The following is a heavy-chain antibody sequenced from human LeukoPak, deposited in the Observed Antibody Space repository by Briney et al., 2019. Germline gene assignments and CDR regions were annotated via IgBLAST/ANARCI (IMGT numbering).Heavy chain of an antibody. J-gene: IGHJ4*02. CDR2: IYPGDSDT. CDR1: GSSFTSYW. CDR3: ARPHASGSYYFDY. V-gene: IGHV5-51*01. Sequence: GASLQISCKGSGSSFTSYWIGWVRPLPGKGLEWMGIIYPGDSDTRYSPSFQGQVTISADKSISTAYLQWSSLKASDTAMYYCARPHASGSYYFDYWGQGTLVTVSS. D-gene: IGHD6-25*01.